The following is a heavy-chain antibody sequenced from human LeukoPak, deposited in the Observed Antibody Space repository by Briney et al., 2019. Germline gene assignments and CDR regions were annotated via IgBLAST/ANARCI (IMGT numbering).Heavy chain of an antibody. Sequence: ASVKVSCKASGYTFTSYGISWVRQAPGRGLEWMGWISAYNGNTNYAQKFQGRVTMTRDTSISTAYMELSRLRSDNTAVYYCARDYDILTGLDYWGQGTLVTVSS. CDR3: ARDYDILTGLDY. J-gene: IGHJ4*02. D-gene: IGHD3-9*01. V-gene: IGHV1-18*01. CDR2: ISAYNGNT. CDR1: GYTFTSYG.